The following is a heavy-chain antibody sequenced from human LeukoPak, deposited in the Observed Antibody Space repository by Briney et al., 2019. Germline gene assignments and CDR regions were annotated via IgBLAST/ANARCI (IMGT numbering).Heavy chain of an antibody. CDR2: ISAYNGNT. CDR3: ARLLGYYYDSSGFPFDY. CDR1: GYTFTSYG. Sequence: ASVKVSCKTSGYTFTSYGISWVRQAPGQGLEWMGWISAYNGNTNYAQKLQGRVTMTTDTSTGTAYMELRSLRSDDTAVYYCARLLGYYYDSSGFPFDYWGQGTLVTVSS. V-gene: IGHV1-18*01. J-gene: IGHJ4*02. D-gene: IGHD3-22*01.